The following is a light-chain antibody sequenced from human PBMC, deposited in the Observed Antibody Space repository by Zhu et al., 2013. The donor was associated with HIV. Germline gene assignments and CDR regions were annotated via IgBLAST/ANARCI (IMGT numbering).Light chain of an antibody. Sequence: DIVLTQSPGTLSLSPGETATLSCRASQFVGSSTFLAWYQQKRGQAPRLLIYDASSRATGIPDRFSGSGSGTDFTLTISRLEPDDSAVYFCQQYGDSPPWTFGQGTKVEFK. CDR3: QQYGDSPPWT. V-gene: IGKV3-20*01. CDR1: QFVGSSTF. CDR2: DAS. J-gene: IGKJ1*01.